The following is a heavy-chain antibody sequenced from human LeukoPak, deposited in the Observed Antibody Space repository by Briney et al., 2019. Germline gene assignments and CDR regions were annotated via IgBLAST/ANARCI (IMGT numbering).Heavy chain of an antibody. CDR2: ISSNGGST. D-gene: IGHD6-19*01. V-gene: IGHV3-64*01. J-gene: IGHJ3*02. CDR3: ARSYSSGWVFYPMGAFDI. CDR1: GFTFSSYA. Sequence: PGGSLRFSCAASGFTFSSYAMHWVRQAPGKGLEYVSAISSNGGSTYYANSVKGRFTISRDNSKNTLYLQMGSLRAEDMAVYYCARSYSSGWVFYPMGAFDIWGQGTMVTVSS.